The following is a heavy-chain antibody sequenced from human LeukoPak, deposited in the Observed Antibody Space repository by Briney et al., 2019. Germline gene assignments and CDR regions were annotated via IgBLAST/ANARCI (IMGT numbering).Heavy chain of an antibody. D-gene: IGHD5-24*01. V-gene: IGHV3-23*01. J-gene: IGHJ4*02. CDR1: GFTFSSYG. CDR2: ISGSGGST. CDR3: AKSGYNRFDY. Sequence: GGSLRLSCAASGFTFSSYGMSWVRQAPGKGLEWVSVISGSGGSTYYADSVKGRFTIPRDNSKSTLYLQINSPRAEDTAVYYCAKSGYNRFDYWGQGTLVTVSS.